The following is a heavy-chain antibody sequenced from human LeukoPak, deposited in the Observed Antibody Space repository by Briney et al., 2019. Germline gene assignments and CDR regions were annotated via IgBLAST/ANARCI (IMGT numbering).Heavy chain of an antibody. Sequence: PGGSLRLSCEATGFIFSNYWMAWVRQAPGKGLEWVSTIYSDGSTYYADSVKGRFIISRDNSKNTLYLQMYSLRAEDTAVYFCVGGEWLRSGLGYWGQGTLVTVSS. D-gene: IGHD5-12*01. J-gene: IGHJ4*02. V-gene: IGHV3-53*01. CDR1: GFIFSNYW. CDR3: VGGEWLRSGLGY. CDR2: IYSDGST.